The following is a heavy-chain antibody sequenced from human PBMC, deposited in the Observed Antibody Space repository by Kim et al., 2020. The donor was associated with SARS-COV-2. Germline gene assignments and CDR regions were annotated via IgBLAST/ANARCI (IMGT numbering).Heavy chain of an antibody. D-gene: IGHD2-2*01. CDR1: GFTFSSYA. Sequence: GGSLRLSCAASGFTFSSYAMHWVRQAPGKGLEWVAVISYDGSNKYYADSVKGRFTISRDNSKNTLYLQMNSLRAEDTAVYYCAREGTVVPAANYYYYGMDVWGQGTTVTVSS. V-gene: IGHV3-30-3*01. CDR2: ISYDGSNK. CDR3: AREGTVVPAANYYYYGMDV. J-gene: IGHJ6*02.